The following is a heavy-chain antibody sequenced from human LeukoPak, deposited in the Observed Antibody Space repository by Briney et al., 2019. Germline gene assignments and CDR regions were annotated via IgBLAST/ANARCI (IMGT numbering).Heavy chain of an antibody. V-gene: IGHV3-48*03. D-gene: IGHD3-9*01. CDR1: GFTFSSYE. Sequence: LPGGSLRLSCAASGFTFSSYEMNWVRQAPGKGLEWVSYISSSGSTIYYADSVKGRFTISRDNAKNSLYLQMNSLRAEDTAVYYCARDSTYDILTGYYHSAFDIWGQGTMVTVSS. CDR3: ARDSTYDILTGYYHSAFDI. CDR2: ISSSGSTI. J-gene: IGHJ3*02.